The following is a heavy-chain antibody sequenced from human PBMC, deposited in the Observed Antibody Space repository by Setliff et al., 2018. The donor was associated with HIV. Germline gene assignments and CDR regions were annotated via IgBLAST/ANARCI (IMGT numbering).Heavy chain of an antibody. CDR1: GGSLSSSNYY. V-gene: IGHV4-39*07. J-gene: IGHJ6*03. D-gene: IGHD1-7*01. CDR2: IYYSGNT. Sequence: SETLSLTCTVSGGSLSSSNYYCGWIRQPPGKGLEWIGSIYYSGNTYYNPSLKSRVTISGDTSKNQFSLKLSSVTAADTAVYYCARGDGTKYYYYYYMDVWGKGTTVTVSS. CDR3: ARGDGTKYYYYYYMDV.